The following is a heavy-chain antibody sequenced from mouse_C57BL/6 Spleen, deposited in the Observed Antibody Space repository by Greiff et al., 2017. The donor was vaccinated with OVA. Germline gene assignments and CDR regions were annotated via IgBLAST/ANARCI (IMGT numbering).Heavy chain of an antibody. J-gene: IGHJ3*01. Sequence: ESGPGLVKPSQSLSLTCSVTGYSITSGYYWYWIRQFPGNKLEWMGYISYDGCNNYNPSLKNRISITRDTSENQFFLKLNSVTTEDTATYYCATYGSSYRAWFAYWGQGTLVTVSA. CDR2: ISYDGCN. CDR3: ATYGSSYRAWFAY. V-gene: IGHV3-6*01. D-gene: IGHD1-1*01. CDR1: GYSITSGYY.